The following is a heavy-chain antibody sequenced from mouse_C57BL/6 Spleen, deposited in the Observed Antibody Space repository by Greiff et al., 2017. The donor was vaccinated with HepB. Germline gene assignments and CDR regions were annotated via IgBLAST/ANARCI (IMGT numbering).Heavy chain of an antibody. CDR3: TRARVDDYEGDAMDY. CDR1: GFTFSSYA. D-gene: IGHD2-4*01. CDR2: ISSGGDYI. V-gene: IGHV5-9-1*02. Sequence: DVQLVESGEGLVKPGGSLKLSCAASGFTFSSYAMSWVRQTPEKRLEWVAYISSGGDYIYYADTVKGLFTISRDNARNNLYLQMSSLKSEDTAMYYCTRARVDDYEGDAMDYWGQGTSVTVAS. J-gene: IGHJ4*01.